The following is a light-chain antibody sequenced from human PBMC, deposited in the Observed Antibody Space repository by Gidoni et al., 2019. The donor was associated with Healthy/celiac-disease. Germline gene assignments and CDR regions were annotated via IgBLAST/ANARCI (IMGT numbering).Light chain of an antibody. J-gene: IGKJ3*01. CDR2: LGS. Sequence: DIVMIQSTLSLPVTPGEPASISCRSSQSLLHSNGYNYLDWYLQKPGQSPQLLIYLGSNRASGVPDRFSGSGSGTDFTLKISRVEAEDVGVYYCMQALQTPFTFGPGTKVDIK. CDR3: MQALQTPFT. CDR1: QSLLHSNGYNY. V-gene: IGKV2-28*01.